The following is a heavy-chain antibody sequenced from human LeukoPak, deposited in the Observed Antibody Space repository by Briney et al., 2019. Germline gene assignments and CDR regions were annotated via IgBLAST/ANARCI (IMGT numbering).Heavy chain of an antibody. Sequence: GASVKVSCKASGYTFTSYDINWVRQATEQGLEWMGWMNPNSGNTGYAQKFQGRVTMTRNTSISTAYMELSSLRSEDTAVYYCPRDCSGGSCTNRGFAYWGQGTMVTVSS. CDR3: PRDCSGGSCTNRGFAY. CDR1: GYTFTSYD. J-gene: IGHJ4*02. D-gene: IGHD2-15*01. V-gene: IGHV1-8*01. CDR2: MNPNSGNT.